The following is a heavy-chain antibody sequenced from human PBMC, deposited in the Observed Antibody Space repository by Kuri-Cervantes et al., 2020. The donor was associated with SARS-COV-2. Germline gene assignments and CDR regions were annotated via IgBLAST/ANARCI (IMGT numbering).Heavy chain of an antibody. Sequence: SVKVSCKASGGTFSSYAISWVRQAPGQGLEWMGRIIPILGIANYAQKFQGRVTITADKSTSTAYMELSSLRSEDTAVYYCARVIVGARGVDYWGQGTLVTVSS. CDR2: IIPILGIA. J-gene: IGHJ4*02. CDR3: ARVIVGARGVDY. D-gene: IGHD1-26*01. CDR1: GGTFSSYA. V-gene: IGHV1-69*04.